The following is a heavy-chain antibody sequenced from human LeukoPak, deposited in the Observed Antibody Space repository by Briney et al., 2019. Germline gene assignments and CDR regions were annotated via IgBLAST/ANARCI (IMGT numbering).Heavy chain of an antibody. V-gene: IGHV3-64*01. Sequence: GGSLRLSCAASGFIFGIYAMHWVRQAPGKGLEYVSAISNNGGSTYYANSVKGRFTISRDNSENTLYLQLGSLRAEDMAVYYCARPLSGTYWYYFDYWGQGTLVTVSS. CDR2: ISNNGGST. J-gene: IGHJ4*02. D-gene: IGHD1-26*01. CDR3: ARPLSGTYWYYFDY. CDR1: GFIFGIYA.